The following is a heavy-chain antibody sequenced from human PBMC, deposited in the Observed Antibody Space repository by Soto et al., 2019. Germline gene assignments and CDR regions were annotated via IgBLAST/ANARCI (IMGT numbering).Heavy chain of an antibody. CDR1: GFTFSSYG. CDR3: AKDYYDTLTGYYGPDY. V-gene: IGHV3-30*18. D-gene: IGHD3-9*01. CDR2: ISYDGSNK. J-gene: IGHJ4*02. Sequence: GGSLRLSCAASGFTFSSYGIHWVRQAPGKGLKWVAVISYDGSNKYYADSVKGRFTISRDNSKNLLYLQMNSLGAEDTAVYYCAKDYYDTLTGYYGPDYWGQGTLVT.